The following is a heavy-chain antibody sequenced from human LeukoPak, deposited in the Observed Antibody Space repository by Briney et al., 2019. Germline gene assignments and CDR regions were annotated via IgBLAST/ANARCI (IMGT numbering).Heavy chain of an antibody. CDR3: AIPPGYCGNDCSFDH. D-gene: IGHD2-21*02. J-gene: IGHJ4*02. V-gene: IGHV5-51*01. CDR1: GYSFSNYR. CDR2: IYPGDYET. Sequence: GESLKISCEGTGYSFSNYRIGWLRQTPGKGLEWMGIIYPGDYETRYSPSFQGLVTISVDKSISTAYLQWSSLKASDTAMYYCAIPPGYCGNDCSFDHWGQGTRVTVSS.